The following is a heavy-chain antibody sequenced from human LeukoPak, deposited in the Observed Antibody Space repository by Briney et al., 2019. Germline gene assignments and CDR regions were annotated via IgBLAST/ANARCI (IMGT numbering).Heavy chain of an antibody. CDR3: ARDRDNTGIDY. CDR2: ISSSSSYI. J-gene: IGHJ4*02. CDR1: GFPLSRSA. V-gene: IGHV3-21*01. Sequence: GGSLRLSCAASGFPLSRSAMSWVRQAPGKGLEWVSSISSSSSYIYYADSVKGRFTISRDNAKNSLYLQMNSLRAEDTAVYYCARDRDNTGIDYWGQGTLVTVSS. D-gene: IGHD1-26*01.